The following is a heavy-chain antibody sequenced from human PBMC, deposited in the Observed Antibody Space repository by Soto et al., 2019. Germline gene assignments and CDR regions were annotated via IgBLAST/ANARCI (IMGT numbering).Heavy chain of an antibody. CDR1: GYTFTSYR. CDR2: ISAYNGNT. J-gene: IGHJ5*02. V-gene: IGHV1-18*01. CDR3: ARDSPAVAAANWFDP. D-gene: IGHD6-19*01. Sequence: XSVKVSCKASGYTFTSYRISLVRHAPGQGLEWMGWISAYNGNTNYAQKLQGRVTMTTDTSTSTAYMELRSLRSDDTAVYYCARDSPAVAAANWFDPWGQGTLVTVSS.